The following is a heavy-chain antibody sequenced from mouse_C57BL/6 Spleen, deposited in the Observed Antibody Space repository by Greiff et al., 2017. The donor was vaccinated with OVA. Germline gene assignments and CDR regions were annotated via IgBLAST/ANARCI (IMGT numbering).Heavy chain of an antibody. CDR2: IYPGDGDT. Sequence: VQLKESGPELVKPGASVKISCKASGYAFSSSWMNWVKQRPGKGLEWIGRIYPGDGDTNYNGKFKGKATLTADKSSSTAYMQLSSLTSEDSAVYFCARDYYGSSSFDYWGQGTTLTVSS. D-gene: IGHD1-1*01. CDR1: GYAFSSSW. J-gene: IGHJ2*01. CDR3: ARDYYGSSSFDY. V-gene: IGHV1-82*01.